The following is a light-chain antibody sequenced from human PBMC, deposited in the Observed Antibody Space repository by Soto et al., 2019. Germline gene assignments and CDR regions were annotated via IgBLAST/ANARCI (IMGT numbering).Light chain of an antibody. CDR2: AAS. Sequence: DIQMTQSPSSLSASVGDRVTITCRASQSISNYLNWYQQKPGKAPKLLIYAASSMQSGVPSMFSASGSETDFTLTISSLQPDDSATYYCQQSFSPLWTFGQGTKVEV. J-gene: IGKJ1*01. CDR3: QQSFSPLWT. V-gene: IGKV1-39*01. CDR1: QSISNY.